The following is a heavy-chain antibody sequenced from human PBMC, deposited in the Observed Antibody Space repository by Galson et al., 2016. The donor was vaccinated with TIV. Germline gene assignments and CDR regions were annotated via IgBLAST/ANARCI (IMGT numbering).Heavy chain of an antibody. CDR3: ARVYSGYSFDY. D-gene: IGHD5-12*01. Sequence: LRLSCAASGFTFSSYDMFWVRQAPGKGLEWVAFVAYDGSDKNYADSVKGRFTISRDKSKNTLYLQMSSLRPEDTAVYYCARVYSGYSFDYWGQGTLVTVSS. V-gene: IGHV3-30*04. CDR1: GFTFSSYD. J-gene: IGHJ4*02. CDR2: VAYDGSDK.